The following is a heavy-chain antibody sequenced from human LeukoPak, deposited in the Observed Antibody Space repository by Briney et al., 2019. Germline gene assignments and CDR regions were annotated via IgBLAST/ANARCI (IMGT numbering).Heavy chain of an antibody. Sequence: GGSLRLSCAASGFPFSTYNLNWARQTPGKGLEWVSSISSRTSYIYYADSVKGRFTISRDNSKNSLYLQMNNLRAEDTAVYYCARGTGIAVAGTSFDYWGQGTLVTVSS. D-gene: IGHD6-19*01. J-gene: IGHJ4*02. CDR1: GFPFSTYN. CDR3: ARGTGIAVAGTSFDY. V-gene: IGHV3-21*01. CDR2: ISSRTSYI.